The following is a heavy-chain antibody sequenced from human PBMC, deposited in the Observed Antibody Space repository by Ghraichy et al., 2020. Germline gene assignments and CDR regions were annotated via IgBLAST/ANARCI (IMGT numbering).Heavy chain of an antibody. J-gene: IGHJ4*02. Sequence: GGSLRLSCAASGFTFSSYSMNWVRQAPGKGLEWVSSISSSSSYIYYADSVKGRFTISRDNAKDSLYLQMNSLRAEDTAVYFCARSSGSYAQFDYWGQGHLVTVSS. V-gene: IGHV3-21*01. CDR2: ISSSSSYI. CDR3: ARSSGSYAQFDY. D-gene: IGHD1-26*01. CDR1: GFTFSSYS.